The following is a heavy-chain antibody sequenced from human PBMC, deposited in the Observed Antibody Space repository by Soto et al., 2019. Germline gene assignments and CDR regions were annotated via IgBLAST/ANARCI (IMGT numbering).Heavy chain of an antibody. CDR2: IYANDDT. J-gene: IGHJ3*01. D-gene: IGHD3-9*01. V-gene: IGHV2-5*01. Sequence: QITLKESGPTLVKPTQTLTLTCSFSGFSLSGDVVGVGWLRQPPGKALECLGIIYANDDTDYSPSLNGRLNITKDTAEKQVVLTPTNVDPGDTATYFGAHTANLIYAFDWLGHGKMVSVSS. CDR1: GFSLSGDVVG. CDR3: AHTANLIYAFDW.